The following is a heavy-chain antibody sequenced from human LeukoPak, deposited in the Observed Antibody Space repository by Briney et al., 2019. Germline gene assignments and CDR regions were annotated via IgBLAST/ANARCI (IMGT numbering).Heavy chain of an antibody. CDR3: ASPGRYSGYDSYGMDV. CDR2: IYPGDSDT. J-gene: IGHJ6*02. D-gene: IGHD5-12*01. CDR1: GYSFTSYW. Sequence: GESLKISCKGSGYSFTSYWIGWVRQMPGKGLEWMGIIYPGDSDTRYSPSFQGQVTISADKSISTAYLQWSSLKASDTAMYYCASPGRYSGYDSYGMDVWGQGTTVTVSS. V-gene: IGHV5-51*01.